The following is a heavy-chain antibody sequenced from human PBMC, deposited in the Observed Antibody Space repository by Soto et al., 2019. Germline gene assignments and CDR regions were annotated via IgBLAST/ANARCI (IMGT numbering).Heavy chain of an antibody. J-gene: IGHJ3*02. CDR2: IYYSGST. CDR3: ARVWGGAFAI. CDR1: GGSISSYY. D-gene: IGHD3-10*01. V-gene: IGHV4-59*01. Sequence: SETLSLTCTVSGGSISSYYWSWIRQPPGKGLEWVGYIYYSGSTNYNPSLKSRVTISVDTSKNQFSLKLSSVTAADTAVYYCARVWGGAFAIWGQGTLVPVSS.